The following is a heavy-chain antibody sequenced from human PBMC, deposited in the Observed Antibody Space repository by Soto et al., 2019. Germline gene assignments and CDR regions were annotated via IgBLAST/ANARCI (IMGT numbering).Heavy chain of an antibody. J-gene: IGHJ4*02. Sequence: QVQLVQSGAEVKKPGASVKVSCKASGYTFTSYGSSWVRQAPGQGLEWMGWISAYNGNTNYAQKLQGRGTMTTDTSTSTAYMELRSLRSEDTAVYYCARGYCSGGSCYFFDYWGLGTLVTVSS. D-gene: IGHD2-15*01. CDR3: ARGYCSGGSCYFFDY. CDR1: GYTFTSYG. CDR2: ISAYNGNT. V-gene: IGHV1-18*01.